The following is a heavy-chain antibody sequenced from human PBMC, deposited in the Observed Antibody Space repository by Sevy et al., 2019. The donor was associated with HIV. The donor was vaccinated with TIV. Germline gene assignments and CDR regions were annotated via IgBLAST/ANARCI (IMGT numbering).Heavy chain of an antibody. Sequence: GGSLRLSCTASGFTFGDYAMSWFRQAPGKGLEWVGFIRSKAYGGTTEYAASMKGRFTISRDDSKSIAYLQMNSLKTEDTAVYYCTRDRISGWYLHGAFDIWGQGTMVTVSS. V-gene: IGHV3-49*03. CDR3: TRDRISGWYLHGAFDI. CDR2: IRSKAYGGTT. CDR1: GFTFGDYA. D-gene: IGHD6-19*01. J-gene: IGHJ3*02.